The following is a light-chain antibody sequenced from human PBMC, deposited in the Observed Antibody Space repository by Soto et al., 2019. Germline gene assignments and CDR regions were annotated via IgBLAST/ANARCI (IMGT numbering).Light chain of an antibody. Sequence: QSALTQPRSVSGSPGQSVTISCTATSSAVGGYNYVSWYQQHPGKAPKLLIYDVTKRPSGVPDRFSGSKSDNTASLTISGLQAEDDADYHCCSYAGSYTLVFGGGTKLTVL. J-gene: IGLJ2*01. CDR1: SSAVGGYNY. V-gene: IGLV2-11*01. CDR2: DVT. CDR3: CSYAGSYTLV.